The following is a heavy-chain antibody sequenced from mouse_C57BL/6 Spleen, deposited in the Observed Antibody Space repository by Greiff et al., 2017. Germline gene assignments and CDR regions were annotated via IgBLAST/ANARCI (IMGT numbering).Heavy chain of an antibody. V-gene: IGHV1-55*01. J-gene: IGHJ4*01. CDR2: IYPGSGST. D-gene: IGHD1-1*01. Sequence: VQLQQPGAELVKPGASVKMSCKASGYTFTSYWITWVKQRPGQGLEWIGDIYPGSGSTNYNEKFKSKATLTVDTSSSTAYMQLSSLTSEDSAVYYCARFITTVVALYYYAMCYWCPRTSVTVSS. CDR3: ARFITTVVALYYYAMCY. CDR1: GYTFTSYW.